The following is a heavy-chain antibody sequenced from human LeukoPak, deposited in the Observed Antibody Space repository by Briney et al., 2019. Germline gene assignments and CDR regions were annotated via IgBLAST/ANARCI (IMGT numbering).Heavy chain of an antibody. D-gene: IGHD6-19*01. CDR2: IIPIFGTA. CDR3: ARDGDRGGAVAGSPALFDY. J-gene: IGHJ4*02. Sequence: SVKVSCKASGGTFSSYAISWARQAPGQGLEWMGGIIPIFGTANYAQKFQGRVTITTDESTSTAYMELSSLRSEDTAVYYCARDGDRGGAVAGSPALFDYWGQGTLVTVSS. V-gene: IGHV1-69*05. CDR1: GGTFSSYA.